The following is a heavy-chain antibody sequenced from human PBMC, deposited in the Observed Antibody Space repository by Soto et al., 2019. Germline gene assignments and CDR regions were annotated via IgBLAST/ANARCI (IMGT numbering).Heavy chain of an antibody. Sequence: QVHLQESGPGLVKPAETLSLTCTVSGGSISSYYWSWIRQPPGKGLEWIGYIYYSGSTHYNPSLNSRVTLSVDTSKNQFSLKLSSVTGADTDVYYCARRWGRSFDYWGQGTLVTVSS. CDR3: ARRWGRSFDY. D-gene: IGHD2-15*01. CDR2: IYYSGST. J-gene: IGHJ4*02. V-gene: IGHV4-59*08. CDR1: GGSISSYY.